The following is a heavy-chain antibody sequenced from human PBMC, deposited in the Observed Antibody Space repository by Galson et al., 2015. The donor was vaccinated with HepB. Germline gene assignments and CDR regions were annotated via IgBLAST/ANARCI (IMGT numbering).Heavy chain of an antibody. CDR1: GFTFTSYS. J-gene: IGHJ6*02. D-gene: IGHD2-2*02. CDR3: ARAPPNLNTVYYYYFYAMDV. CDR2: ISYDGSNK. V-gene: IGHV3-30*04. Sequence: SLRLSCAASGFTFTSYSMHWVRQAPGKGLEWVAVISYDGSNKYYADSVRGRFTISRDNSKNTLYLQMDRLRAEDTAVYYCARAPPNLNTVYYYYFYAMDVWGQGTTVTVSS.